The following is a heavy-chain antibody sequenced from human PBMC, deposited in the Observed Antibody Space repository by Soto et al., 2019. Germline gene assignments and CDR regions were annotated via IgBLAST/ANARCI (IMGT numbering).Heavy chain of an antibody. J-gene: IGHJ4*02. CDR1: GFVFSDFQ. D-gene: IGHD3-10*02. V-gene: IGHV3-21*01. CDR2: ITGTSAFL. Sequence: LRLSCAASGFVFSDFQLNWVRQAPGRGLEWLASITGTSAFLFYADSIKGRFTISRDNPKNFLFLQMDSLGPEDTAVYYCARDNLAVQGAFDHWGQGALVTVSS. CDR3: ARDNLAVQGAFDH.